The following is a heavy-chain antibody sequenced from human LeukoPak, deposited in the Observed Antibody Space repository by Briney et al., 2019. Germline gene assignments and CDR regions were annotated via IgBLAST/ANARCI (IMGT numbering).Heavy chain of an antibody. V-gene: IGHV4-39*01. Sequence: SETLSLTCSVSGGSISSRNYYWGWIRQSPGKGLEWIGSIFYSGSTYYKSSLKGRVTISADTSKNQFSLRPTSVTATDTAVYYCARQPPFFGDYGGYWGPGTLVTVSS. J-gene: IGHJ4*02. CDR3: ARQPPFFGDYGGY. CDR1: GGSISSRNYY. CDR2: IFYSGST. D-gene: IGHD4/OR15-4a*01.